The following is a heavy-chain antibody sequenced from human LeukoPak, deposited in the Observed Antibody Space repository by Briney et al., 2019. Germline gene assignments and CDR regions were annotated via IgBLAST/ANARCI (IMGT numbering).Heavy chain of an antibody. D-gene: IGHD3-10*01. V-gene: IGHV1-8*01. J-gene: IGHJ5*02. Sequence: ASVKVSCKASGYTFTSYDINWVRQATGQGLEWMGWMNPNSGNTGYAQKFQGRVTMTRNTSISTAYMELSSLRSEDTAVYYCARGTYYYGSGSSSWFDPWGQGTLVTVSS. CDR3: ARGTYYYGSGSSSWFDP. CDR2: MNPNSGNT. CDR1: GYTFTSYD.